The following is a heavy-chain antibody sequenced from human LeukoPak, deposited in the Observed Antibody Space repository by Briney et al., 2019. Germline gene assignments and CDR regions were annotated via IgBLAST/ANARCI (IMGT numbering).Heavy chain of an antibody. D-gene: IGHD3-16*02. J-gene: IGHJ3*02. CDR2: IYTSGTI. CDR3: ATVSRADAFDI. Sequence: PSETLSLTRTVSGGSISSYFWTWIRQPAGRGLEWIGRIYTSGTINYNPSLKSRVTISVGKSKNQFYLKLSSVTAADTAVYYCATVSRADAFDIWGQGTMVTVSS. V-gene: IGHV4-4*07. CDR1: GGSISSYF.